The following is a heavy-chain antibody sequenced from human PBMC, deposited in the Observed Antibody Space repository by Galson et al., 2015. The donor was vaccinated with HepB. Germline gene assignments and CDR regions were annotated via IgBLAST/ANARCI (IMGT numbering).Heavy chain of an antibody. Sequence: QSGAEVKKPGESLKISCKGSGYSFTSYWIGWVRQMPGKGLEWMGIIYPGDSDTRYSPSFQGQVTISADKSISTAYLQWSSLKASDTAMYYCARLKTFGSGWYPSYDSPVGDYWGQGTLVTVSS. D-gene: IGHD6-19*01. CDR2: IYPGDSDT. V-gene: IGHV5-51*01. CDR3: ARLKTFGSGWYPSYDSPVGDY. CDR1: GYSFTSYW. J-gene: IGHJ4*02.